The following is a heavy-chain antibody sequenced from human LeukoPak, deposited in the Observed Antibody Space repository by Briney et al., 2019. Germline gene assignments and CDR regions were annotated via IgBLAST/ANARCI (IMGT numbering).Heavy chain of an antibody. V-gene: IGHV3-30*04. CDR1: GFTFSSYA. CDR3: AKATPYYYDSSGYFDI. D-gene: IGHD3-22*01. Sequence: GGSLRLSCAASGFTFSSYAMHWVRQAPGKGLEWVAVISYDGSNKYYADSVKGRFTISRDNSKNTLYLQMNSLRAEDTAVYYCAKATPYYYDSSGYFDIWGQGTMVTVSS. CDR2: ISYDGSNK. J-gene: IGHJ3*02.